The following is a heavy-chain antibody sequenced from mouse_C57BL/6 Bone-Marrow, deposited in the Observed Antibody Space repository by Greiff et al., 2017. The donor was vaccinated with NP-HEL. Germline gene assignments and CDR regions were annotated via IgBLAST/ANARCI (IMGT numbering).Heavy chain of an antibody. V-gene: IGHV1-81*01. CDR2: IYPRSGNT. CDR1: GYTFTSYG. Sequence: VMLVESGAELARPGASVKLSCKASGYTFTSYGISWVKQSTGQGLEWIGEIYPRSGNTYYNEKFKGKATLTADKSSSTAYMELRSLTSEDSAVYFCARCYYGSSYWYFDVWGTGTTVTVSS. CDR3: ARCYYGSSYWYFDV. D-gene: IGHD1-1*01. J-gene: IGHJ1*03.